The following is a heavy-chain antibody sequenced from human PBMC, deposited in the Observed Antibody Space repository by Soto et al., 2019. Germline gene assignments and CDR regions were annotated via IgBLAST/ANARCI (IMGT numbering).Heavy chain of an antibody. Sequence: KPSETLSLTCTVSGDSFSSYCWTWIRQPPGKRLEWVAYIFHTGNTNYNPSLKSRVTISVDTSKNQFSLKLRSVTPADTAVYYCAALDGALDYWGPGTLVTVSS. D-gene: IGHD3-10*01. CDR2: IFHTGNT. J-gene: IGHJ4*02. CDR3: AALDGALDY. CDR1: GDSFSSYC. V-gene: IGHV4-59*01.